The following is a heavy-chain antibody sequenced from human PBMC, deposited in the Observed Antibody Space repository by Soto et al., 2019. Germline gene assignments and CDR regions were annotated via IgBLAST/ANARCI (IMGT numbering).Heavy chain of an antibody. J-gene: IGHJ4*02. CDR2: ISGSGGST. CDR1: GFTFSSYA. Sequence: PGGSLRLSCAASGFTFSSYAMSWVRQAPGKGLEWVSAISGSGGSTYYADSVKGRFTISRDNSKSTLYLQMNSLRAEDTAVYYCAKDLFLVSIYCSGGSCYSGTFDYWGQGTLVTVS. V-gene: IGHV3-23*01. CDR3: AKDLFLVSIYCSGGSCYSGTFDY. D-gene: IGHD2-15*01.